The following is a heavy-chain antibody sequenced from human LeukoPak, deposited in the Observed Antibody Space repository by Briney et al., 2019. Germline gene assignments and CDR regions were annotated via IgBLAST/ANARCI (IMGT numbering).Heavy chain of an antibody. J-gene: IGHJ4*02. V-gene: IGHV3-30*03. D-gene: IGHD6-13*01. CDR1: GFTFRNYG. CDR2: ISYDEGRK. Sequence: PRGSLRLSCVASGFTFRNYGMHWVPQAPGKGLEWVAVISYDEGRKYSADPVKGRFTISRDDSQNTVSLQMNSLRAEDTAVYYCARVGSSWSLDYCGQRTLVTVSS. CDR3: ARVGSSWSLDY.